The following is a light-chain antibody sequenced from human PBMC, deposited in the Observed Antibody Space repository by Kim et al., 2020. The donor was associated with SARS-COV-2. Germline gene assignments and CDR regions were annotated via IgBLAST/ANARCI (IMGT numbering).Light chain of an antibody. J-gene: IGLJ2*01. V-gene: IGLV3-19*02. CDR3: DSWDSSGNHNVV. Sequence: SSELTQDPAVSVDLGQTVRITCQGDSLKTYYATWYQQKPGQAPVRVIFGKNNRPSGIPHRFSGSNSGNTASLTITGAQAEDEADYYCDSWDSSGNHNVVFGGGTQLTVL. CDR2: GKN. CDR1: SLKTYY.